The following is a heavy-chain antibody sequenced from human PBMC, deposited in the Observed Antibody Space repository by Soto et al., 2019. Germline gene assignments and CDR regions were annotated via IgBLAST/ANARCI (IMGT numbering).Heavy chain of an antibody. CDR3: ARNFRDYDFWSGYSVGLNFDL. CDR2: IWYDGSNK. Sequence: PGGSLRLSCAAAGFTFSSYGMHWVRPAPGQGLEWVAGIWYDGSNKYYADSVKGRFTISRDNSKNTLYLQMNSLRAEDTAVYYCARNFRDYDFWSGYSVGLNFDLWGRGTLVTVSS. V-gene: IGHV3-33*01. CDR1: GFTFSSYG. D-gene: IGHD3-3*01. J-gene: IGHJ2*01.